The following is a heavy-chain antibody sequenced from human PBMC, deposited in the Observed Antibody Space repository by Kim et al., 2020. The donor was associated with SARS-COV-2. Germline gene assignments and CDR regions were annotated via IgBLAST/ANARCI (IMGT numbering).Heavy chain of an antibody. CDR2: ISWNSGSI. Sequence: GGSLRLSCAASGFTFGDYAMHWVRQAPGKGLEWVSGISWNSGSIGYADSVKGRFTISRDNAKNSLYLQMNSLRAEDTALYYCAKDWSYSSSRPYFDYWGQGTLVTVSS. V-gene: IGHV3-9*01. D-gene: IGHD6-6*01. CDR1: GFTFGDYA. J-gene: IGHJ4*02. CDR3: AKDWSYSSSRPYFDY.